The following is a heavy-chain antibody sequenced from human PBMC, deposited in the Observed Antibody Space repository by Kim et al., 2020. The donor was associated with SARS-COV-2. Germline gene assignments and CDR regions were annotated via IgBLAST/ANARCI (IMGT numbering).Heavy chain of an antibody. J-gene: IGHJ5*02. CDR2: INHSGST. D-gene: IGHD6-6*01. V-gene: IGHV4-34*01. CDR3: ARGLGSLRPPYNWFDP. Sequence: SETLSLTCAVYGGSFSGYYWSWIRQPPGKGLEWIGEINHSGSTNYNPSLKSRVTISVDTSKNQFSLKLSSVTAADTAVYYCARGLGSLRPPYNWFDPWGQGTLVTVSS. CDR1: GGSFSGYY.